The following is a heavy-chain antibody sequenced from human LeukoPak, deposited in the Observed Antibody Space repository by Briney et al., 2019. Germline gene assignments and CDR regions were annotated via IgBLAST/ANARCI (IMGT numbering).Heavy chain of an antibody. CDR3: ARHGFTNDY. CDR1: RFTFMNYG. Sequence: GSLRLSCAASRFTFMNYGMSWVRQPPGKGLEWIGEINHSGSTNYNPSLKSRVTISVDTSKNQFSLKLSSVTAADTAVYYCARHGFTNDYWGQGTLVTVSS. CDR2: INHSGST. J-gene: IGHJ4*02. V-gene: IGHV4-34*01. D-gene: IGHD2-8*01.